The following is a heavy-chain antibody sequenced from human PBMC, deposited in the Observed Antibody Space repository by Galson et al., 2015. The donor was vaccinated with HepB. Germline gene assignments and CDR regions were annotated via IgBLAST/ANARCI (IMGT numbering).Heavy chain of an antibody. Sequence: SLRLSCAASGFTFSSYAMHWVRQAPGKGLEWVAVISYDGGNKYYADSVKGRFTISRDNSKNTLYLQMNSLRAEDTAVYYCARGEEWLNYFDYWGQGTLVTVSS. V-gene: IGHV3-30*04. J-gene: IGHJ4*02. CDR3: ARGEEWLNYFDY. CDR2: ISYDGGNK. CDR1: GFTFSSYA. D-gene: IGHD3-3*01.